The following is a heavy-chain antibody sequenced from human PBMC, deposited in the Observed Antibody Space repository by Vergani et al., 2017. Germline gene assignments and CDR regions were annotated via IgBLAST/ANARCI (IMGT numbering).Heavy chain of an antibody. D-gene: IGHD1-26*01. CDR2: IWYDGSNK. V-gene: IGHV3-33*08. CDR3: ARDEYVGATPIDY. Sequence: VQLLESGGGLVQPGGSLRLSCAASGFTFSSYGMHWVRQAPGKGLEWVAVIWYDGSNKYYADSVKGRFTISRDNSKNTLYLQMNSLRAEDTAVYYCARDEYVGATPIDYLGQGTLVTVSS. CDR1: GFTFSSYG. J-gene: IGHJ4*02.